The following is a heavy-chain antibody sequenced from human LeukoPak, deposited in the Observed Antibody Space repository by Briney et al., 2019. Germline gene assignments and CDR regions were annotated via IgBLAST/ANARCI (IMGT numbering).Heavy chain of an antibody. CDR3: AKRAVYDSSAYYFDY. CDR1: GFTFSSYA. V-gene: IGHV3-30*07. D-gene: IGHD3-22*01. Sequence: GGSLRLSCAASGFTFSSYAMHWVRQAPGKGLEWVAVISYDGSNKYYADSVKGRFTISRDNSKNTLYLQMNSLRAEDTAVYYCAKRAVYDSSAYYFDYWGQGTLVTVSS. CDR2: ISYDGSNK. J-gene: IGHJ4*02.